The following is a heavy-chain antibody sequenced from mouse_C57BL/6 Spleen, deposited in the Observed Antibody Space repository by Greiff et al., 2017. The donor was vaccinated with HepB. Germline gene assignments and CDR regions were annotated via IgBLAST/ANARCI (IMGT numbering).Heavy chain of an antibody. CDR2: ISYDGSN. CDR1: GYSITSGYY. J-gene: IGHJ3*01. Sequence: EVQLQQSGPGLVKPSQSLSLTCSVTGYSITSGYYWNWIRQFPGNKLEWMGYISYDGSNNYNPSLKNRISITRDTSKNQFFLKLNSVTTEDTATYYCARDDGSSSWFAYWGQGTLVTVSA. D-gene: IGHD1-1*01. V-gene: IGHV3-6*01. CDR3: ARDDGSSSWFAY.